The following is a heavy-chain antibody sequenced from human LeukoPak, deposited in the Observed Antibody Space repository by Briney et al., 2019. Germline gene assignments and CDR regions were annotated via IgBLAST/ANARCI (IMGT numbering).Heavy chain of an antibody. J-gene: IGHJ4*02. CDR3: ARARGVLADY. D-gene: IGHD6-13*01. V-gene: IGHV4-39*01. CDR2: IYYSGST. CDR1: GGSISSYY. Sequence: SETLSLTCTVSGGSISSYYWGWIRQPPGKGLEWIGSIYYSGSTYYNPSLKSRVTISVDTSKNQFSLKLSSVTAADTAVYYCARARGVLADYWGQGTLVTVSS.